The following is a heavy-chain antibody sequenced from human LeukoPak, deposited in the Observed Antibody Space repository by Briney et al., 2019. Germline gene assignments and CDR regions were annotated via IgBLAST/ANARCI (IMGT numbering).Heavy chain of an antibody. CDR2: ISSSSSYI. Sequence: GGSLRLSCAASGFTFSSYSMNWVRQAPGKGLEWVSSISSSSSYIYYADSVKGRFTISRDNAKNSLYLQMSSLRAEDTAVYYCARDTTPRGYYYGMDVWGQGTTVTVSS. CDR3: ARDTTPRGYYYGMDV. D-gene: IGHD1-1*01. J-gene: IGHJ6*02. CDR1: GFTFSSYS. V-gene: IGHV3-21*01.